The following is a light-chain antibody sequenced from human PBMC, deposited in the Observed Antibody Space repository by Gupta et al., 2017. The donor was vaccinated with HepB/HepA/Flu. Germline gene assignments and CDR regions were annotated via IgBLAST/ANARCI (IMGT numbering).Light chain of an antibody. CDR1: HSITSY. CDR2: SES. J-gene: IGKJ1*01. Sequence: DIQMTQSPSSLSASVGDRVTITCRARHSITSYLTGSQQKPGKAPKLLIYSESSLKSGVPSSCSGSGAATDVTIIISSLQPEDCETYYCQQSYSTPRTFGQGTKVEIK. V-gene: IGKV1-39*01. CDR3: QQSYSTPRT.